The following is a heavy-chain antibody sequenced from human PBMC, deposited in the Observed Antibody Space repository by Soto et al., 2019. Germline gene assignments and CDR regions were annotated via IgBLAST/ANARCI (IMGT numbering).Heavy chain of an antibody. CDR2: IYAGGTI. J-gene: IGHJ4*02. D-gene: IGHD3-10*01. CDR1: GFTVSDNY. CDR3: ARGFPSMAYYGEYYFDF. V-gene: IGHV3-53*01. Sequence: EVQLVESGGGLIQPGGSLRLSCEASGFTVSDNYMSWVRQAPGKGLEWVSVIYAGGTIYYVDSVKGRFTISRDNYRNTLYLQMNSLRAEDTAVYYCARGFPSMAYYGEYYFDFWGQGALVTFSS.